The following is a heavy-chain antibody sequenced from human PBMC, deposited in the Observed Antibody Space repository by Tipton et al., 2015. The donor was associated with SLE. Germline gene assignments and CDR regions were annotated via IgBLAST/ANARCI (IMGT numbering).Heavy chain of an antibody. CDR3: ARGSLGRHYDFLTGRTYYYFYYMDV. Sequence: SLTCTVSGDSISGYYWSWIRQPPGKGLEWIGYLYDSGSTDYNPSLKSRVTISVDTSRNQFSLRVSSVTAADTAVYYCARGSLGRHYDFLTGRTYYYFYYMDVWGKGTTVTVSS. J-gene: IGHJ6*03. CDR1: GDSISGYY. CDR2: LYDSGST. D-gene: IGHD3-9*01. V-gene: IGHV4-59*01.